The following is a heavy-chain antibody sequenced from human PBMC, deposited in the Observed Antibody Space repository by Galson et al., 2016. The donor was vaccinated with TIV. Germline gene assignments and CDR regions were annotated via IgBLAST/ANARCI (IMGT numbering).Heavy chain of an antibody. Sequence: TLSLTCTVSGGSISSGGYYWSWIRQHPGRGPEWIGYIYHSVSTYYNPSLKSRVIISVDTSKNQFSLTLTSGTAADTAVYYCARRPSSLVAGYYYGLDVWGQGTTVIVSS. J-gene: IGHJ6*02. V-gene: IGHV4-31*03. CDR1: GGSISSGGYY. D-gene: IGHD2-15*01. CDR3: ARRPSSLVAGYYYGLDV. CDR2: IYHSVST.